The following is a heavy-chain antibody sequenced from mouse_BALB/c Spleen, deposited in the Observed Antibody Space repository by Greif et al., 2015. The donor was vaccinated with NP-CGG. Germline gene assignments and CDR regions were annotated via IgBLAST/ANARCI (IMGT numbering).Heavy chain of an antibody. Sequence: EVQLQQSGAELVKPGASVKLSCTASGFNIKDTYMHWVKQRPEQGLEWIGRIDPANGNTKYDPKFQGKATITADTSSNAAYLQISGLTSEGTAVCFCGFCGYAVADWGQETLVTVSA. CDR2: IDPANGNT. CDR1: GFNIKDTY. CDR3: GFCGYAVAD. D-gene: IGHD2-2*01. V-gene: IGHV14-3*02. J-gene: IGHJ3*01.